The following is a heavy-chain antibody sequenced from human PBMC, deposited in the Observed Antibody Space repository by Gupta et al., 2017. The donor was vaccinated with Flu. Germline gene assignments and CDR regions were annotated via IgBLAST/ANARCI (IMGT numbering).Heavy chain of an antibody. V-gene: IGHV1-2*02. CDR1: GSMFVAHY. CDR3: ARDYKLATANTFDF. CDR2: INTNTGGT. Sequence: QGQLLQSGPEMTKPGASVKVSCKASGSMFVAHYIHWVRQAPGKGLQWMGWINTNTGGTKYAQKFQGRVTMTRDTSTDTAYMDLSRLTSDDSAVYFCARDYKLATANTFDFWGQGTPVTVSS. D-gene: IGHD2-21*02. J-gene: IGHJ4*02.